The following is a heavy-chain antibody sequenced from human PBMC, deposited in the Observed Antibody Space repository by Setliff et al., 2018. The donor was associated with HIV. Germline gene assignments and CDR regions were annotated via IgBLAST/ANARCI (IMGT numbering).Heavy chain of an antibody. CDR3: ARDNTAFDI. Sequence: ASVKVSCKASGYTFTSYYMHWVRQAPGQGLEWMGMVYPSGGSTSYAQKFQGRVTMTRDTSTSTIYMELNSLTSEDTAVYYCARDNTAFDIWGQGTMVTVSS. CDR2: VYPSGGST. CDR1: GYTFTSYY. D-gene: IGHD2-2*02. V-gene: IGHV1-46*01. J-gene: IGHJ3*02.